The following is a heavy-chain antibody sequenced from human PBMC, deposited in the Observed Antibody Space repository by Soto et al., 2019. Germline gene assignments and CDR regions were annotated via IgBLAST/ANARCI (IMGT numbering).Heavy chain of an antibody. CDR3: AKDVLLTTITTVGD. Sequence: QVQLVESGGGVVQPGRSLRLSCAASGFIFSTYGMHWVRQAPCKGLEWLSVISYDGNNKYYADSVKGRFTISRDNSKNMLWLQMDSLRTEDTAVYYCAKDVLLTTITTVGDWGQGTLVTVSS. CDR1: GFIFSTYG. J-gene: IGHJ4*02. V-gene: IGHV3-30*18. CDR2: ISYDGNNK. D-gene: IGHD4-17*01.